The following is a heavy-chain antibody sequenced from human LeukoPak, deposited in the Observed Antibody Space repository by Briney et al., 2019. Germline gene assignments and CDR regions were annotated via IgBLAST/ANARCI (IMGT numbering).Heavy chain of an antibody. Sequence: ASVKVSCKASGYTFSIYDINWVRQATGQGLEWMGWMNPNSGNTGYAQKFQGRVTFTRNTSISTAYMELNSLRSEDTAVYYCARSYNSEWNTPKNPFDYWGQGTLVTVSS. CDR2: MNPNSGNT. CDR1: GYTFSIYD. D-gene: IGHD1/OR15-1a*01. CDR3: ARSYNSEWNTPKNPFDY. J-gene: IGHJ4*02. V-gene: IGHV1-8*03.